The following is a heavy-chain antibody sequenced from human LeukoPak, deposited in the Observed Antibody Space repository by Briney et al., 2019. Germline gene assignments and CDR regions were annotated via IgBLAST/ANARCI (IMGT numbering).Heavy chain of an antibody. CDR3: ARDTITGTLYYYYMDV. Sequence: GGSLRLSCAASGFTFSSYWMSWVRQAPGKGLEWVANIKQDGSEKYYVDSVKGRFTISGDNAKNSLYLQMNSLRAEDTAVYYCARDTITGTLYYYYMDVWGKGTTVTVSS. V-gene: IGHV3-7*01. D-gene: IGHD1-20*01. CDR1: GFTFSSYW. CDR2: IKQDGSEK. J-gene: IGHJ6*03.